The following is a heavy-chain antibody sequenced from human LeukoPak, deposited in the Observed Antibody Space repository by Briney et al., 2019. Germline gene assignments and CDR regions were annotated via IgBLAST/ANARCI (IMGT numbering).Heavy chain of an antibody. Sequence: WVSSLSGSDRTTYYADSVKGRFTISRDNSKNTLYLQMSSLRGEDTAVYYCAKVSSGWSLDYWGQGTLVTVSS. V-gene: IGHV3-23*01. CDR2: LSGSDRTT. CDR3: AKVSSGWSLDY. D-gene: IGHD6-19*01. J-gene: IGHJ4*02.